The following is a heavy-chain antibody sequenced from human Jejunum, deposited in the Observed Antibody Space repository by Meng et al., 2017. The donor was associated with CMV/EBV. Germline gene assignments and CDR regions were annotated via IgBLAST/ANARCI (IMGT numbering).Heavy chain of an antibody. CDR1: SSYG. CDR2: ISPASDYI. V-gene: IGHV3-21*06. J-gene: IGHJ3*01. CDR3: ARRSCTTMFCESRDAFDV. Sequence: SSYGMNWVRQAPGEELGWISSISPASDYIYYADSLQDRFTISRDNAKNSVYLQLNSLRAEYTAVYYCARRSCTTMFCESRDAFDVWGQGAMVTVSS. D-gene: IGHD3-9*01.